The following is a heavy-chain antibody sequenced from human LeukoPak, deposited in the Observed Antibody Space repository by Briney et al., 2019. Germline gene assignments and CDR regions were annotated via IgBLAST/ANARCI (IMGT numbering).Heavy chain of an antibody. Sequence: ASVKVSCKASGYTFTGYYMHWVRQAPGQGLEWMGWMNPNSGNTGYAQKFQGRVTMTRNTSISTAYMELSSLRSEDTAVYYCARDARHKYCSSASCYRGWFDPWGQGTLVTVSS. V-gene: IGHV1-8*02. CDR2: MNPNSGNT. D-gene: IGHD2-2*01. CDR1: GYTFTGYY. J-gene: IGHJ5*02. CDR3: ARDARHKYCSSASCYRGWFDP.